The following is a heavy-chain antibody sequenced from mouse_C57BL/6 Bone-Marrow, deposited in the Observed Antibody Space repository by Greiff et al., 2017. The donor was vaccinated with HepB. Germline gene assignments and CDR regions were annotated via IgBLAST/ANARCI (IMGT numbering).Heavy chain of an antibody. CDR2: INYDGSST. Sequence: EVNVVESEGGLVQPGSSMKLSCTASGFTFSDYYMAWVRQVPEKGLEWVANINYDGSSTYYLDSLKSRFIISRDNAKNILYLQMSSLKSEDTATYYCARWRIYYDLYYAMDYWGQGTSVTVSS. CDR3: ARWRIYYDLYYAMDY. D-gene: IGHD2-4*01. J-gene: IGHJ4*01. CDR1: GFTFSDYY. V-gene: IGHV5-16*01.